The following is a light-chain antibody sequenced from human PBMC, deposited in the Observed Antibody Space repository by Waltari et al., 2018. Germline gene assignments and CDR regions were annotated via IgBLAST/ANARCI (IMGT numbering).Light chain of an antibody. V-gene: IGLV2-14*03. CDR1: SSDVGFYNY. CDR2: DVS. J-gene: IGLJ3*02. Sequence: QSALTQPASVSGSPGQSITISCTGTSSDVGFYNYVSWYQQHPDKAPKLMIYDVSEQPSGVSARFSGSKSGNTASLTISGLQAEDEADYYCNSFAGSGSLVFGGGTKLTVL. CDR3: NSFAGSGSLV.